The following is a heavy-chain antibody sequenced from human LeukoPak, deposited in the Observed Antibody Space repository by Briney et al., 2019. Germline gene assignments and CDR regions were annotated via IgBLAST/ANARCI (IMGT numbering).Heavy chain of an antibody. V-gene: IGHV3-72*01. Sequence: LSLTCTVSGGSISSSSYYWGWIRQPPGKGLEWVGRSRDKAHSYTTEYATSVKGRFTISRDETKNSLYLQMNSLRTEDTAVYYCARAPPIGATYSFDFWGQGILVSVSS. D-gene: IGHD2/OR15-2a*01. CDR3: ARAPPIGATYSFDF. J-gene: IGHJ4*02. CDR1: GGSISSSSYY. CDR2: SRDKAHSYTT.